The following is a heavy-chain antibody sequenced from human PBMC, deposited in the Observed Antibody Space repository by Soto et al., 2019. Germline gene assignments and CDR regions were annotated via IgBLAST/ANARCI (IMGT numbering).Heavy chain of an antibody. CDR1: GFTFSGSA. CDR2: IRGKANSYAT. J-gene: IGHJ6*02. D-gene: IGHD6-13*01. V-gene: IGHV3-73*01. Sequence: EVQLVESGGGLVQPGGSLKLSCAASGFTFSGSAMPWVRQPSGKGLEWLGRIRGKANSYATAYAASVKGRFTISRDDSKNTAYLQMNSVKTEDTAVYYCTRLGRQQLPLSYYYYGMDAWGQGTTVTVSS. CDR3: TRLGRQQLPLSYYYYGMDA.